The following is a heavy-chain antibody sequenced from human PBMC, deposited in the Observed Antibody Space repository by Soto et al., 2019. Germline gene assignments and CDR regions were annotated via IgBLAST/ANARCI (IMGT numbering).Heavy chain of an antibody. D-gene: IGHD4-17*01. CDR3: ARGRPVRSWFDP. CDR1: GGSFSGYY. CDR2: INHSGST. J-gene: IGHJ5*02. Sequence: QVQLQQWGAGLLKPSETLSLTCAVYGGSFSGYYWSWIRQPPGKGLEWIGEINHSGSTNYNPSLKSRVTISVDTSKNQFSLKLSSVTAADTAVYYCARGRPVRSWFDPWGQGTLVTVSS. V-gene: IGHV4-34*01.